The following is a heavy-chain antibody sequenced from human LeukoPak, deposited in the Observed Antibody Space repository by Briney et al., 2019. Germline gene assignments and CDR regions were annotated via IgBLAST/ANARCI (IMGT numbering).Heavy chain of an antibody. CDR2: ISYDGSNK. D-gene: IGHD3-10*01. J-gene: IGHJ3*02. CDR1: GFTFSSYA. CDR3: AKEYGSGSYRNAFDI. V-gene: IGHV3-30-3*01. Sequence: PGRSLRLSCAASGFTFSSYAMHWVRQAPGKGLEWVAVISYDGSNKYYADSVKGRFTISRDNAKNSLYLQMNSLRAEDTALYYCAKEYGSGSYRNAFDIWGQGTMVTVSS.